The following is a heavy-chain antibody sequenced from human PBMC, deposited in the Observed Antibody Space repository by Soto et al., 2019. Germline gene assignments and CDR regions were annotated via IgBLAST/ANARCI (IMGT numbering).Heavy chain of an antibody. Sequence: QVQLVQSGAEVKKPGSSVRVSCKASGGTFGRYSISWVRQAPGLGLEWMGGTIPIFSTTNYAQKFQGRLTLIADASMTTAYMELSSLKSDDTAVYYCASNSQYCRGGSCYAYWGQGTLVTVAS. CDR2: TIPIFSTT. CDR3: ASNSQYCRGGSCYAY. J-gene: IGHJ4*02. V-gene: IGHV1-69*01. CDR1: GGTFGRYS. D-gene: IGHD2-15*01.